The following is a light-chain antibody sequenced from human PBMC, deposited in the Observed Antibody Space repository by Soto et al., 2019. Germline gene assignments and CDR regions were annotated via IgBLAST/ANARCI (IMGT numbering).Light chain of an antibody. Sequence: EIVLTHSQGTLCLSPGVRSTLSCRASQSVRNSYLAWYQQKPGQAPRLLIYAASRRATGIPDRFSGSGSGTDFTLTISRLEPEDFVLYYCQHFRAFGQGTRLEIK. J-gene: IGKJ5*01. CDR2: AAS. CDR1: QSVRNSY. V-gene: IGKV3-20*01. CDR3: QHFRA.